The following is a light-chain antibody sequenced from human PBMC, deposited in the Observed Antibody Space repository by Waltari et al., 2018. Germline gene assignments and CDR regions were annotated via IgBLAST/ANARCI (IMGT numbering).Light chain of an antibody. CDR1: SSDVGGYNF. J-gene: IGLJ3*02. Sequence: SGLTQPASVSASPGQSITISCTGTSSDVGGYNFVSWYQQHPGKAPQVIIFEISKRPSGVSNRVSGSKSGNTASLTISGLQAEDEANYYCCAYIGYSTWVFGGGTKLTVV. CDR3: CAYIGYSTWV. V-gene: IGLV2-23*02. CDR2: EIS.